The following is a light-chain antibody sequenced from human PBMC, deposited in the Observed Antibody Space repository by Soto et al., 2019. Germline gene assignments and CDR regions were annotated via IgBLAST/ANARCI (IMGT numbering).Light chain of an antibody. CDR2: KVT. CDR3: SSYTSRSTWV. J-gene: IGLJ3*02. CDR1: SSDVGGYNY. V-gene: IGLV2-14*01. Sequence: QSALTQPASVSGSPGQSITISCTGTSSDVGGYNYVSWYQQHPGKAPKLMIYKVTNRPSGVSNRFSGSKSGNTASLTISGLQAEDEADYYCSSYTSRSTWVFGGGTKLTVL.